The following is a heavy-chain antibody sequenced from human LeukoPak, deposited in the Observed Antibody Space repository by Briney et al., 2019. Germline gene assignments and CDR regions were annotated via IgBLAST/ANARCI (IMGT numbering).Heavy chain of an antibody. J-gene: IGHJ4*02. CDR3: ARGTRVTFDY. V-gene: IGHV4-59*01. D-gene: IGHD3-10*01. CDR2: IHYSGST. CDR1: GGSISNFY. Sequence: SETLSLTCTVSGGSISNFYWSWIRQPPGKGLEWIGYIHYSGSTSYNPSLKSRVTISVDTSKNQFSLKLSSMTAADTAVYYCARGTRVTFDYWGQGTLVTVSS.